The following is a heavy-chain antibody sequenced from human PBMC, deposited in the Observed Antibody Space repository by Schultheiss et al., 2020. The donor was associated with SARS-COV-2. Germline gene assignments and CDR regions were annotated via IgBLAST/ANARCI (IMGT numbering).Heavy chain of an antibody. D-gene: IGHD2-21*02. CDR2: INPEAEGSNT. V-gene: IGHV3-74*01. Sequence: GGSLRLSCAAFGFSLTNNWVHWVRQAPGKGLVWVSRINPEAEGSNTDHAESVRGRFTTSRDSAKNTLHLQMNSLRAAETSLYHCAKSSGGGYSPVDVWGQGTTVTVSS. CDR1: GFSLTNNW. CDR3: AKSSGGGYSPVDV. J-gene: IGHJ6*02.